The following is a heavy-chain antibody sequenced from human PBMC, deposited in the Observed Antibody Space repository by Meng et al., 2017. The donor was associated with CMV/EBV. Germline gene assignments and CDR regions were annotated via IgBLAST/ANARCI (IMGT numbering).Heavy chain of an antibody. D-gene: IGHD2-2*01. CDR2: INPNSGGT. V-gene: IGHV1-2*02. Sequence: ASVKVSCKASGYTFTGYYMHWVRQAPGQGLEWMGWINPNSGGTNYAQKFQGRVTMTRDTSISTAYMELSRLRSDDMAVYYCARFVGYCSSTSCYPKRGLVDYWGQGTLVTVSS. CDR3: ARFVGYCSSTSCYPKRGLVDY. CDR1: GYTFTGYY. J-gene: IGHJ4*02.